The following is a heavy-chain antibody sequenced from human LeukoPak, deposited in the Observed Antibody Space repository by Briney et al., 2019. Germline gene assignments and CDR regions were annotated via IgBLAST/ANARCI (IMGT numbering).Heavy chain of an antibody. CDR2: INSDGSRT. V-gene: IGHV3-74*01. D-gene: IGHD3-10*01. CDR1: GFTFSSYW. Sequence: GGSLRLSCAASGFTFSSYWMHWVRQAPGKGLVWVSHINSDGSRTNFADSVKGRFTISRDNAKNTLYLQMNSLRAEDTAVYYCAILPMVRGVIWYWGQGTLVTVSS. CDR3: AILPMVRGVIWY. J-gene: IGHJ4*02.